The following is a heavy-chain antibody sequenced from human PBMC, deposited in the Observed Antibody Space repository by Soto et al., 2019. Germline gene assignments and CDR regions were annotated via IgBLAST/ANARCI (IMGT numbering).Heavy chain of an antibody. CDR1: GFMFSTYF. J-gene: IGHJ6*02. CDR2: IRQGGNEK. CDR3: VGALTYEVPYYYYGMDV. V-gene: IGHV3-7*01. Sequence: PGGSLRLSFTASGFMFSTYFMSWVRPAPGKGLEWVANIRQGGNEKFYVDSVKGRFTISRDNAKKSLYLQMNSLRAEDTAVYYCVGALTYEVPYYYYGMDVWGQGTTVNVSS. D-gene: IGHD3-16*01.